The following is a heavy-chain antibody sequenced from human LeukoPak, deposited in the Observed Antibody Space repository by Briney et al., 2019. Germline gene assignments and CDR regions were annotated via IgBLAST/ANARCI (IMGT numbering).Heavy chain of an antibody. V-gene: IGHV4-34*01. J-gene: IGHJ4*01. CDR1: GGSFSNYY. Sequence: SETLSLTCAVYGGSFSNYYWSWIRQPPGKGLEWIGEITHSGGTNYNPSLKSRVSISVDTSKNQFSLRLTSVTAADTAVYYCAPIFGDYSDFDYWGQGTLVTVSS. CDR3: APIFGDYSDFDY. CDR2: ITHSGGT. D-gene: IGHD4-17*01.